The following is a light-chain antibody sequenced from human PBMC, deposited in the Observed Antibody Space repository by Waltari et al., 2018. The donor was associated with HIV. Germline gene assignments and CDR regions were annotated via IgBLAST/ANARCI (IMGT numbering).Light chain of an antibody. CDR2: GND. CDR1: TSNIGLNT. CDR3: AAWDYSLNGLYV. V-gene: IGLV1-44*01. J-gene: IGLJ1*01. Sequence: QSVLTQPPSASGTPGQSVTISCSGTTSNIGLNTFTWYQHLPGTAPKLLIYGNDQRPSGVPDRFSGSKSGTSASLAISGLQSEDEADYYCAAWDYSLNGLYVFGTGTKVTVV.